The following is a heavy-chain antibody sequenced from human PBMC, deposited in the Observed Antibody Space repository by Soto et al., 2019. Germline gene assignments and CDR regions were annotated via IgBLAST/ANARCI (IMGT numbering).Heavy chain of an antibody. CDR2: INAGNGNT. CDR3: AREYWRDYYNGMEV. Sequence: ASVKVSCKASGYSFTNYAMHWVRQAPGQGLEWMGWINAGNGNTKYSQKFQGRVTITRDKSASTLYMELSSLRSEDTAVYYCAREYWRDYYNGMEVWGHGTTVTVSS. CDR1: GYSFTNYA. J-gene: IGHJ6*02. D-gene: IGHD2-15*01. V-gene: IGHV1-3*01.